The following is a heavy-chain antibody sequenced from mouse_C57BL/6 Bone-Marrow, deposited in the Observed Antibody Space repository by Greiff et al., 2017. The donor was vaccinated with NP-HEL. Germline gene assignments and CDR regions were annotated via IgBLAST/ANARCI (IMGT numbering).Heavy chain of an antibody. J-gene: IGHJ4*01. D-gene: IGHD1-1*01. CDR1: GYSFTDYN. V-gene: IGHV1-39*01. CDR3: ARTVYGSVYYAMDY. CDR2: INPNYGTT. Sequence: EVKLQQSGPELVKPGASVKISCKASGYSFTDYNMNWVKQSNGKSLEWIGVINPNYGTTSYNQKFKGKATLTVDQSSSTAYMQLNSLTSEDSAVYYCARTVYGSVYYAMDYWGQGTSVTVSS.